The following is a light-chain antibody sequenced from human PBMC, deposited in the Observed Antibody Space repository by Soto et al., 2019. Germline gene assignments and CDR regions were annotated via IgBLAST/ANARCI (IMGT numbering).Light chain of an antibody. V-gene: IGKV3-20*01. Sequence: IVLPQYPGTLSLSPGERATLSCMASQSVYSSYLAWYQQKPGQAPRLLIYGASSRATGIPDRFSGSGSGTDFTLTISRLEPEDFAVYYCQQYDTSPRPFGQGTKVDIK. CDR3: QQYDTSPRP. CDR2: GAS. CDR1: QSVYSSY. J-gene: IGKJ1*01.